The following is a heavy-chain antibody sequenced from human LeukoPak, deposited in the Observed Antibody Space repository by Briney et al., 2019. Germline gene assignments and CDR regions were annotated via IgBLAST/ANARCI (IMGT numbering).Heavy chain of an antibody. CDR1: GFTFSSYS. CDR3: AREIISRATTVTTWDYYYYMDV. CDR2: ISSSSSCI. Sequence: GGSLRPSCAASGFTFSSYSMNWVRQAPGKGLEWVSSISSSSSCIYYADSVKGRFTISRDNAKNSLYLQMNSLRAEDTAVYYCAREIISRATTVTTWDYYYYMDVWGKGTTVTVSS. D-gene: IGHD4-11*01. V-gene: IGHV3-21*01. J-gene: IGHJ6*03.